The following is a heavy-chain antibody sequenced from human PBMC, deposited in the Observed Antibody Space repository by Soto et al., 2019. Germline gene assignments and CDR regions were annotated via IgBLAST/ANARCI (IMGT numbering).Heavy chain of an antibody. CDR2: ISSGSSPI. CDR3: ARSPGGYYID. Sequence: GGSLRLSCAASGFTVCSKYMNWVRQAPGKGLEWLSYISSGSSPIYYADSVNGRFTISRDNAKNTLYLQMNSLRAEDTAVYYCARSPGGYYIDWGQGTMVTVSS. J-gene: IGHJ3*01. D-gene: IGHD3-10*01. CDR1: GFTVCSKY. V-gene: IGHV3-48*04.